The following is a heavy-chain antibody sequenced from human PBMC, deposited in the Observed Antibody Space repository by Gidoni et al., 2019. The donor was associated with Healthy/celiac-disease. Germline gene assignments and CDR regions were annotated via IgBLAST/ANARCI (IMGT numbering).Heavy chain of an antibody. CDR1: GFTFDDYA. CDR3: AKGVSYYYDSSGYFDAFDI. Sequence: EVQLVESGGGLVQPGRSLRLSCAASGFTFDDYAMHWVRQAPGKGLEWVSGISWNSGSIGYADSVKGRFTISRDNAKNSLYLQMNSLRAEDTALYYCAKGVSYYYDSSGYFDAFDIWGQGTMVTVSS. CDR2: ISWNSGSI. J-gene: IGHJ3*02. V-gene: IGHV3-9*01. D-gene: IGHD3-22*01.